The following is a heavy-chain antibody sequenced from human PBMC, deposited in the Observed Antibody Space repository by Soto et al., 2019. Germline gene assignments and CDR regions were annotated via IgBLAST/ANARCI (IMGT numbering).Heavy chain of an antibody. V-gene: IGHV3-33*01. CDR3: ARDEIVVVVAATGMDV. D-gene: IGHD2-15*01. CDR2: IWYDGSNK. Sequence: QVQLVESGGGVVQPGRSLRLSCAASGFTFSSYGMHWVRQAPGKGLEWVAVIWYDGSNKYYADSVKGRFTISRDNSKNTLYLQMNRLRAEDTAVYYCARDEIVVVVAATGMDVWGQGTTVTVSS. CDR1: GFTFSSYG. J-gene: IGHJ6*02.